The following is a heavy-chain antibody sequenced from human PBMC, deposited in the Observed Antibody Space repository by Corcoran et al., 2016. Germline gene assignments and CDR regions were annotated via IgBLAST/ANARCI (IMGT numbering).Heavy chain of an antibody. CDR1: GGSLNDNC. V-gene: IGHV3-53*01. J-gene: IGHJ3*02. D-gene: IGHD5-18*01. CDR2: IYSGGST. CDR3: ARASYSYEGLGAFDI. Sequence: VQLQQWGSGLLKPSETLSLTCGVYGGSLNDNCWTWIRQSPGKRLEWVSVIYSGGSTYYADSVKGRFTISRDNSKNTLYLQMNSLRAEDTAVYYCARASYSYEGLGAFDIWGQETMVTVSS.